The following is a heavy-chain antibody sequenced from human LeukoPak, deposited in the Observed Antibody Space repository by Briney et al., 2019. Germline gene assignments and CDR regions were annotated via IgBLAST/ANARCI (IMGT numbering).Heavy chain of an antibody. CDR1: GFTCSSYT. CDR2: ISFDGSNK. CDR3: AREELGSSLGFDP. J-gene: IGHJ5*02. V-gene: IGHV3-30-3*01. Sequence: GGSLRLSCAASGFTCSSYTIHWVRQPPGKGLEWVAVISFDGSNKYYADSVKGRFTISRDNSKNTLYLQMNSLRAEDTAVYYRAREELGSSLGFDPWGQGTLVTVSS. D-gene: IGHD3-16*01.